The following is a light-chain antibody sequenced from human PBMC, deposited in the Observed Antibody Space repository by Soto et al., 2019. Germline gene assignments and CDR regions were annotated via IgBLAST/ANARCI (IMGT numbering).Light chain of an antibody. CDR1: QSVSSSY. CDR3: QQYGSSPLT. V-gene: IGKV3-20*01. CDR2: GAS. Sequence: ELVLTQSPGTLSLSPGARATLSCRASQSVSSSYLAWYQQKPGQAPRLLIYGASSRATGIPDRFSGSGSGTDLTITISRLEPEDGEVYYCQQYGSSPLTFGGGTKVDIK. J-gene: IGKJ4*01.